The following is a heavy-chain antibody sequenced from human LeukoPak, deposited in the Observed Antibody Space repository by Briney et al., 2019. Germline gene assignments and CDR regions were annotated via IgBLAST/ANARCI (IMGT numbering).Heavy chain of an antibody. CDR1: GYTFTSYY. CDR3: VARLPAAILVDV. D-gene: IGHD2-2*02. J-gene: IGHJ6*04. Sequence: ASVKVSCKASGYTFTSYYMHWVRQAPGQGLEWMGIINPSGGSTSYAQKFQGRVTMTRDTSTSTVYMELSSLRSEDTAVYYCVARLPAAILVDVWGKWTTVTVSS. CDR2: INPSGGST. V-gene: IGHV1-46*01.